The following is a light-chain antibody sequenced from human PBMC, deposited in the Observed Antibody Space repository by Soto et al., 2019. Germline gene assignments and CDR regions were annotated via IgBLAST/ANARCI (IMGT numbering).Light chain of an antibody. V-gene: IGLV2-23*02. CDR1: SSDVGGYNL. CDR3: CSYAGSRIYV. Sequence: QSALTQPASVSGSPGQSIGISCNGTSSDVGGYNLVSWYQQHPGKAPKLMIYEVSKRPSGVSNRFSGSKSGNTASLTISGLQAEDEADYYCCSYAGSRIYVFGTGTKVTVL. J-gene: IGLJ1*01. CDR2: EVS.